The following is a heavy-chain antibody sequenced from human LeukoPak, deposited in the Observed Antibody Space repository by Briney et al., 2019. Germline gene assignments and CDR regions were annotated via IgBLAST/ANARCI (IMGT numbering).Heavy chain of an antibody. CDR2: INPSGGST. V-gene: IGHV1-46*01. D-gene: IGHD2-15*01. Sequence: GASVKVSCKASGYTFTSYYMHWVRQAPGQGLEWMGIINPSGGSTSYAQKFQGRVTMTTDTSTSTAYMELRSLRSDDTAVYYCARVVVVAGGRKPYYYYGMDVWGQGTTVSV. CDR3: ARVVVVAGGRKPYYYYGMDV. J-gene: IGHJ6*02. CDR1: GYTFTSYY.